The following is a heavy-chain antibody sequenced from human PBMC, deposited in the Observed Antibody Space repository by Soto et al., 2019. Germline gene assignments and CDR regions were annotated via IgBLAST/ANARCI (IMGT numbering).Heavy chain of an antibody. D-gene: IGHD6-6*01. CDR3: AKNWDTTFSSSSH. J-gene: IGHJ4*02. CDR1: GFTFTTYA. CDR2: ISGSGGST. Sequence: EVQLLESGGGLVQPGGSLRLSCAASGFTFTTYAMSWVRQAPGKGLEWVSAISGSGGSTYYTDSVKGRFTISRDNSKNPLYLQMNRLRAEDTAVYYCAKNWDTTFSSSSHWGQGTLVTVSS. V-gene: IGHV3-23*01.